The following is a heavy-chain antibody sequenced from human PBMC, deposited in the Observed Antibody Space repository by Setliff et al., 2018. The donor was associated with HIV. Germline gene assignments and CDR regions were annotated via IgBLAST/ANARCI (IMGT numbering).Heavy chain of an antibody. CDR3: AREGVATPDEEGYYFDQ. J-gene: IGHJ4*02. CDR1: AYTFTSYG. V-gene: IGHV1-18*01. Sequence: ASVKVSCKASAYTFTSYGISWLRQAPGQGLEWMGWISAYNGNTNYAQKLQGRVTMTTDTSTSTAYMELRSLRSDDTAVYFCAREGVATPDEEGYYFDQWGQGTLVTVSS. CDR2: ISAYNGNT.